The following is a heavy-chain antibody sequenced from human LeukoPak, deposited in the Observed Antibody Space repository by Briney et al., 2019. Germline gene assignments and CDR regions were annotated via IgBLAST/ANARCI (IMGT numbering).Heavy chain of an antibody. V-gene: IGHV3-30-3*01. CDR3: ARAGSSLPNAFDI. D-gene: IGHD6-13*01. J-gene: IGHJ3*02. CDR2: ISYDGSNK. Sequence: PGGSLRLSCAASGFTFSSYAMHWVRQAPGKGLEWVAVISYDGSNKYYADSVKGRFTISRDNSKNTLYLQMNSLRAEDTAVYYCARAGSSLPNAFDIWGQGTMVTVSS. CDR1: GFTFSSYA.